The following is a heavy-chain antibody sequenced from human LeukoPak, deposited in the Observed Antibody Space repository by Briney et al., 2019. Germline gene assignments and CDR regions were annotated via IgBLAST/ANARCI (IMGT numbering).Heavy chain of an antibody. CDR1: GSSFTTFW. V-gene: IGHV5-51*01. Sequence: GASLKISCKGFGSSFTTFWIGWVRQMPGKGLEWMGIIYPGDSDTRYSPSFQGQVTISADKSISTAYLQWNSLKDSDTAMYYCASPITVPRGAIMFWGQGTLVTVSS. CDR3: ASPITVPRGAIMF. CDR2: IYPGDSDT. J-gene: IGHJ4*02. D-gene: IGHD3-10*01.